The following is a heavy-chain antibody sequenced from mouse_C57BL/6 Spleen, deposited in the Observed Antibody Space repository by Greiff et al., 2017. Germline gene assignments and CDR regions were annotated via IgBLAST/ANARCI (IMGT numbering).Heavy chain of an antibody. CDR2: IYPGDGDT. CDR1: GYAFSSSW. D-gene: IGHD2-5*01. Sequence: QVQLQQSGPELVKPGASVKISCKASGYAFSSSWMNWVKQRPGKGLEWIGRIYPGDGDTNYNGKFKGKATLTADNSSSTAYMQLSSLTSEDSAVYFCAGSNEDWYFDVWGTGTTVTVSS. J-gene: IGHJ1*03. CDR3: AGSNEDWYFDV. V-gene: IGHV1-82*01.